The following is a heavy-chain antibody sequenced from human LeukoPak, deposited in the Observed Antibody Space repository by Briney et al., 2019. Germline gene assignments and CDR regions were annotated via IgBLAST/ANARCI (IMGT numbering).Heavy chain of an antibody. CDR1: VGTFSSYA. Sequence: SVTVSCKASVGTFSSYAISWVRQAPGQGLEWMGGIIPIFGTANYAQKFQGRVTITTDESTSTAYMELSSLRSEDTAVYYCASPRSGYRYQFDYWGQGALVTVSS. V-gene: IGHV1-69*05. CDR2: IIPIFGTA. D-gene: IGHD3-22*01. J-gene: IGHJ4*02. CDR3: ASPRSGYRYQFDY.